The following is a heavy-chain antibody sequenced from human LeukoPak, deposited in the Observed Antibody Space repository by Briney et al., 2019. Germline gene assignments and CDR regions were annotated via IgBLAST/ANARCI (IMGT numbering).Heavy chain of an antibody. V-gene: IGHV3-23*01. CDR1: RFTFSTYA. Sequence: PGGSLRLSCAASRFTFSTYAMSWVRHAPGKGLEWVSAISDSGGSTYYADSVRGRSTVSRDNSKNTLYLQMNSLRAEDTAVYYCAKDRYNDYEGGWFDPWGQGTLVTVSS. D-gene: IGHD5-12*01. CDR3: AKDRYNDYEGGWFDP. J-gene: IGHJ5*02. CDR2: ISDSGGST.